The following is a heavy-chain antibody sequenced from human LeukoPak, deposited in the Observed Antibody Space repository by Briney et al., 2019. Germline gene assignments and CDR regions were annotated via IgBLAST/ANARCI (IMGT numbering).Heavy chain of an antibody. D-gene: IGHD4-11*01. V-gene: IGHV4-39*07. J-gene: IGHJ5*02. CDR2: IFYSGST. CDR1: SGSISTSNYY. CDR3: ARGTTFDP. Sequence: SETLSLTCTVSSGSISTSNYYWGWVRQPPGKALEWIGNIFYSGSTYYSPSLKSRVTISVDTSKNQFSLKLSSVTAADTAVYYCARGTTFDPWGQGTLVTVSS.